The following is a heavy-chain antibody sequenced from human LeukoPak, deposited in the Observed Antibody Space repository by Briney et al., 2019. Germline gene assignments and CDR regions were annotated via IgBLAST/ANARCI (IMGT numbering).Heavy chain of an antibody. Sequence: PSETLSLTCAVYGGSFSGYYWSWIRQPPGKGLEWIGEINHSGSTNYNPSLKSRVTISVDTSKNQFSLKLSSVTAADTAVYYCARSIKRGYCSSTSCSKPPGLYYFDYWGQGTLVTVSS. D-gene: IGHD2-2*01. V-gene: IGHV4-34*01. CDR1: GGSFSGYY. CDR3: ARSIKRGYCSSTSCSKPPGLYYFDY. CDR2: INHSGST. J-gene: IGHJ4*02.